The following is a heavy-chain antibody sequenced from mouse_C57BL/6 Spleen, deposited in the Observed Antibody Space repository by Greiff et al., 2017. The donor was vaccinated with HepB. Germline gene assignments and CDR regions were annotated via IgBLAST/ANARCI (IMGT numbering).Heavy chain of an antibody. D-gene: IGHD6-1*01. Sequence: EVQLQQSGPELVKPGASVKISCKASGYTFTDYYMNWVKQSHGKSLEWIGDINPNNGGTSYNQKFKDKATLTVDKYSSTAYMELRSLTSEDSAVYYCARKPLDYYWYFDVWGTGTTVTVSS. V-gene: IGHV1-26*01. CDR1: GYTFTDYY. J-gene: IGHJ1*03. CDR2: INPNNGGT. CDR3: ARKPLDYYWYFDV.